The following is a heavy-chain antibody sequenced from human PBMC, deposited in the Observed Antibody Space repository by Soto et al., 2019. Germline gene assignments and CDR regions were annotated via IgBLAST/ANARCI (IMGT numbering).Heavy chain of an antibody. V-gene: IGHV3-23*01. CDR3: SGTYYDFWSHTSDY. CDR1: GFTFGSYA. CDR2: ISGSGGRT. D-gene: IGHD3-3*01. J-gene: IGHJ4*02. Sequence: GGSLRLSCAGSGFTFGSYAMNWVRQAPWKGLEWVSGISGSGGRTDYADSVRGRFTISRDNSGSTLYLQMDSLRAEDTAVYYCSGTYYDFWSHTSDYWGQGT.